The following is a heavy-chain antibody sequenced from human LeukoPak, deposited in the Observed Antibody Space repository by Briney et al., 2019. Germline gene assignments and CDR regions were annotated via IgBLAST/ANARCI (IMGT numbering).Heavy chain of an antibody. CDR3: ARAVAGTDFDY. Sequence: GGSLRLSCAASGFTFSSYDMHWVRQATGKGLEWVSAIGTAGDTYYPGSVKGRFTSSRENAKNSLYLQMNSLRAGDTAVYYCARAVAGTDFDYWGQGTLVTVSS. CDR2: IGTAGDT. D-gene: IGHD6-19*01. V-gene: IGHV3-13*01. J-gene: IGHJ4*02. CDR1: GFTFSSYD.